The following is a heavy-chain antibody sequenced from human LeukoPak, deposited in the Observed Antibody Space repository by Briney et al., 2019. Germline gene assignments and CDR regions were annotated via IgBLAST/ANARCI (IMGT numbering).Heavy chain of an antibody. CDR3: ARDGRYNYDMDA. Sequence: GSLRLSCAASGFTFSTYTMNWVRQAPGKGLEWVSSISTSSSYIYWSDSVRGRFTISRDDAKNSLYLQMNSLRAEDTAVYYCARDGRYNYDMDAWGQGTTVTVSS. V-gene: IGHV3-21*01. J-gene: IGHJ6*02. CDR2: ISTSSSYI. CDR1: GFTFSTYT.